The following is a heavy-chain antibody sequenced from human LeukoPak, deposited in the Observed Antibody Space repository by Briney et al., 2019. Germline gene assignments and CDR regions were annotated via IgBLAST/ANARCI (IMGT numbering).Heavy chain of an antibody. V-gene: IGHV3-21*01. D-gene: IGHD1-26*01. CDR2: ISSSSSYI. CDR1: GFTFSSYS. J-gene: IGHJ4*02. Sequence: GGSLRLSCAASGFTFSSYSMNWVRQAPGKGLEWVSSISSSSSYIYYADSVKGRFTISRDNAKNSLYLQMNSLRAEDTAVYYCAREKVGAPIDYWGQGTLGTVSS. CDR3: AREKVGAPIDY.